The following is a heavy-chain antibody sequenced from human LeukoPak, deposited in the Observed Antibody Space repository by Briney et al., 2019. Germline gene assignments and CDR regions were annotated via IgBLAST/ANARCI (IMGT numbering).Heavy chain of an antibody. CDR2: ISGSGDGT. CDR3: AKTRPLDSSSWSHGDY. CDR1: GFTFSSYA. D-gene: IGHD6-13*01. V-gene: IGHV3-23*01. Sequence: PGGSLRLSCAASGFTFSSYAMSWVRQAPGKGLEWVSAISGSGDGTYYEDSVKGRFTISRDNSKNTLYLQMNSLRAEDTAVYYCAKTRPLDSSSWSHGDYWGQGTLVTVSS. J-gene: IGHJ4*02.